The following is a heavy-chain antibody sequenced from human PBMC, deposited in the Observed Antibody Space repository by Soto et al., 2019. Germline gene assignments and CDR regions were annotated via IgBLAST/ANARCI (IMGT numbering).Heavy chain of an antibody. D-gene: IGHD3-10*01. CDR1: GYTFGAYY. CDR2: VSPLTGGT. J-gene: IGHJ6*02. V-gene: IGHV1-2*02. CDR3: AREFDSGEFGLDL. Sequence: QVQLVQSGPEVKTPGASVRVSCKSSGYTFGAYYIHWVRPAPGQRLEWMGWVSPLTGGTNLAQRFQGKLTLTSDSSINTVFMELSSLRSGDTALYVCAREFDSGEFGLDLWGQGTTVSVSS.